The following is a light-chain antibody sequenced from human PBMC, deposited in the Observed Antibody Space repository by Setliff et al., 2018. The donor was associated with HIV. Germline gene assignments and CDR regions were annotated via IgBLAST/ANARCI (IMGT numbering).Light chain of an antibody. V-gene: IGLV2-14*02. CDR1: SSDVGGYNF. Sequence: QSVLTQPASVSGSPGKSITISCTGTSSDVGGYNFVSWYQQHPGKAPKLIIYEDSKRPSGVSNRFSGSKSGNTASLTISGLQAEDEGDYYCSSYAITNTLPFGTGTKVTV. CDR3: SSYAITNTLP. J-gene: IGLJ1*01. CDR2: EDS.